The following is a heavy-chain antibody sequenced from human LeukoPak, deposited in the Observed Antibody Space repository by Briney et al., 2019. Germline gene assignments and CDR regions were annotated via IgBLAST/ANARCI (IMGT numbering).Heavy chain of an antibody. Sequence: ASVKVSCKASGYTFTRFDINWVRQASGQGLEWIGWMNPNSGNAGYAQTFRGRLTMTRDTSTSTAYMELTGLTSEDTAVYYCARFVDAGRFFDYWGQGTLVTVSS. V-gene: IGHV1-8*01. CDR2: MNPNSGNA. CDR3: ARFVDAGRFFDY. D-gene: IGHD3-10*01. CDR1: GYTFTRFD. J-gene: IGHJ4*02.